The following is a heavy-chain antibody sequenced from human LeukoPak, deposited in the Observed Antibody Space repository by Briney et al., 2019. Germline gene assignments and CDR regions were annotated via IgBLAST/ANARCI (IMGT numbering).Heavy chain of an antibody. CDR2: ISCNGNT. CDR1: GGSIISSDYH. Sequence: SETLSLTCTVSGGSIISSDYHWGWVRQPPGKGLEWIGTISCNGNTDYNPSLRSRVTISVDTSNNQFSLRLGSVTAADTAVYHCARHCCSGPAKRVFDIWGQGTMVTVSS. J-gene: IGHJ3*02. D-gene: IGHD2-15*01. V-gene: IGHV4-39*01. CDR3: ARHCCSGPAKRVFDI.